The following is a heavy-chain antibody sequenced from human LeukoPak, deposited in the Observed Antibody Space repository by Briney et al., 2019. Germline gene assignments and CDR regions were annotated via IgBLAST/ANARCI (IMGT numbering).Heavy chain of an antibody. D-gene: IGHD2-8*01. CDR2: INHSGST. CDR1: GGSFSGYY. J-gene: IGHJ1*01. V-gene: IGHV4-34*01. CDR3: ARGEWRTGYFQH. Sequence: PSETLSLTRAVYGGSFSGYYWSWIRQPPGKGLEWIGEINHSGSTNYNPSLKSRVTISVDTSKNQFSLKLSSVTAADTAVYYCARGEWRTGYFQHWGQGTLVTVSS.